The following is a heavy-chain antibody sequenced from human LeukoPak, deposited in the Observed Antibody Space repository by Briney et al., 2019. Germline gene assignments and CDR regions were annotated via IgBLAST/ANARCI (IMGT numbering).Heavy chain of an antibody. CDR3: ARDGGTQHY. J-gene: IGHJ4*02. CDR1: AGTLSSYA. V-gene: IGHV1-69*04. D-gene: IGHD3-16*01. CDR2: IIPIFGIA. Sequence: AAVKVSCKASAGTLSSYAISWVRQAPGQGREGMGRIIPIFGIANYAQKFQGRVTITADKSTSTAYMELSSLRSEDTAVYYCARDGGTQHYWGQGTLVTVSS.